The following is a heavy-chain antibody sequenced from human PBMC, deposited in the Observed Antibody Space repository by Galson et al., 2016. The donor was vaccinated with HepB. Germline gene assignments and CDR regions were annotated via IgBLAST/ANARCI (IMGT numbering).Heavy chain of an antibody. J-gene: IGHJ3*02. Sequence: SLRLSCAASAFIFSDSTMHWVRQASGKGLEWVGRIRSEAHSFATAYGASVKGRFTISRDDSKNTAYLQMNSLKTEDTAVYFCTRTYYYDSSGYYYGLDAAFDIWGQGAMVTVSS. V-gene: IGHV3-73*01. CDR2: IRSEAHSFAT. D-gene: IGHD3-22*01. CDR3: TRTYYYDSSGYYYGLDAAFDI. CDR1: AFIFSDST.